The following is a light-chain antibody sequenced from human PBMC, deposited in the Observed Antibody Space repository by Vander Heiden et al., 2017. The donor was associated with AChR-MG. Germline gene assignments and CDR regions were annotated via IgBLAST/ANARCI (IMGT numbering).Light chain of an antibody. Sequence: SHELTQPPSVSVSPGQTASVTCYGDKLGDRYVCWYQQKPGQSPVLVIYEDTKRPSGIPERFSGSNSGNTATLTISGTQAVDEADYYCQAWDSSTYMVFGGGTKLTVL. V-gene: IGLV3-1*01. CDR2: EDT. CDR3: QAWDSSTYMV. J-gene: IGLJ2*01. CDR1: KLGDRY.